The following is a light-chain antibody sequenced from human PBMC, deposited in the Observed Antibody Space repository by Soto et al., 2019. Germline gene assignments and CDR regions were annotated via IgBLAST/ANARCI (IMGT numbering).Light chain of an antibody. V-gene: IGKV1-39*01. CDR2: RIS. CDR1: QTVRSY. Sequence: DIQMTQSPSSLSASVGDRVTIACRTSQTVRSYLHWYQHRAGKAPKLLIYRISNLQSGVPARFSGSGSGTAFTLTISSLQPEDVATYYCQQSSVQYTFGQGTNLEIK. J-gene: IGKJ2*01. CDR3: QQSSVQYT.